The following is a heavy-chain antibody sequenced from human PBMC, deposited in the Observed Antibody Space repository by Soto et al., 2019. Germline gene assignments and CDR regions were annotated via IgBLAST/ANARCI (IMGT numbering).Heavy chain of an antibody. CDR1: GGSISSGGYY. CDR3: AIGVRGDIVVVPAGVRCWFAP. V-gene: IGHV4-31*03. J-gene: IGHJ5*02. Sequence: SETLSLTCTVSGGSISSGGYYWSWIRQHPGKGLEWIGYIYYSGSTYYNPSLKSRVTISVDTSKNQFSLKLSSVTAADTAVYYCAIGVRGDIVVVPAGVRCWFAPWGQGTLVTVSS. CDR2: IYYSGST. D-gene: IGHD2-2*01.